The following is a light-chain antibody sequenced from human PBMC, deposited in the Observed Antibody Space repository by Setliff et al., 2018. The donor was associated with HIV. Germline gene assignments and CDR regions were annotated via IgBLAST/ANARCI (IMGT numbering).Light chain of an antibody. CDR1: DSNIGNNY. V-gene: IGLV1-51*01. J-gene: IGLJ1*01. CDR2: DNN. CDR3: GSWDNSLSAFL. Sequence: QSVLTQPHSVSAAPGQKVTISCAGSDSNIGNNYVSWYQHLPGTAPKLLIYDNNQRPSGIPDRFSGSKSGTSATLGITGPQTGDEADYYCGSWDNSLSAFLFGTGTQLTVL.